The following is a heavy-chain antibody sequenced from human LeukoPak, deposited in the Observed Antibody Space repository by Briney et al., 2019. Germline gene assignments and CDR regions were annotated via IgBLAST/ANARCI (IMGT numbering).Heavy chain of an antibody. CDR1: GYSFTTYW. D-gene: IGHD3-9*01. CDR2: IYPRDSDT. CDR3: ARHGRNYDIVTGYYPIDY. V-gene: IGHV5-51*01. Sequence: GESLKISCKGSGYSFTTYWIGWVRQMPGKGLEWMGIIYPRDSDTRYSPSFQGQVTISADKSISTAYLQWSSLKASDTAMYYCARHGRNYDIVTGYYPIDYWGQGTLVTVSS. J-gene: IGHJ4*02.